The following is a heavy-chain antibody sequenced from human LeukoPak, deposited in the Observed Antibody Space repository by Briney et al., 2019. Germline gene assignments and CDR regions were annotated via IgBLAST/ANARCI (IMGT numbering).Heavy chain of an antibody. V-gene: IGHV5-51*01. CDR2: IYPGDSDT. CDR3: ARMRREKTVGGAFDI. D-gene: IGHD4-23*01. Sequence: GESLKISCKGSGYSFTSYWIGWVRPMPGKGLEWVGIIYPGDSDTRYSPSFQGQVTISADKSISTAYLQWSSLKASDTAMYYCARMRREKTVGGAFDIWGQGTMVTVSS. J-gene: IGHJ3*02. CDR1: GYSFTSYW.